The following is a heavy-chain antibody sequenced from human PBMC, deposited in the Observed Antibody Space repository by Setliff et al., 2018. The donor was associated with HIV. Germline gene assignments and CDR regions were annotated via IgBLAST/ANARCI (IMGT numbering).Heavy chain of an antibody. CDR3: ARESFGGSTWALGDS. V-gene: IGHV3-66*01. Sequence: PGGSLRLSCAASGFTVSNDYMSWVRQAPGRGLEWVSVIHSGGSTYYADSVKGRFTISRDSSENTLYLQMNSLRVEDTGVYFCARESFGGSTWALGDSWGQGALVTVSS. CDR2: IHSGGST. J-gene: IGHJ4*02. D-gene: IGHD2-15*01. CDR1: GFTVSNDY.